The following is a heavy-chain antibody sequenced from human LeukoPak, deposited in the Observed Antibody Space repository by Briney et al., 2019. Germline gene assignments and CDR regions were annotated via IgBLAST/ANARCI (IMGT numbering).Heavy chain of an antibody. CDR2: ISAYNGNT. D-gene: IGHD3-3*01. CDR1: GYTFTSYG. J-gene: IGHJ5*02. V-gene: IGHV1-18*01. Sequence: APVKVSCKASGYTFTSYGISWVRQAPGQGLEWMGRISAYNGNTNYAQNLQGRVTMTTDTSTRIAYMELRSLGSDDTAIYYCARFSIPANWFDPWGQGTLVTVSS. CDR3: ARFSIPANWFDP.